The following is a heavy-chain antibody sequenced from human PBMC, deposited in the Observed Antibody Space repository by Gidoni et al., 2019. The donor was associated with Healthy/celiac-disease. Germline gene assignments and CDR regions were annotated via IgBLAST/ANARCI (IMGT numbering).Heavy chain of an antibody. Sequence: EVQLVESGGGLVRPGGSLRLSCAACGFTFSNAWMNWVRQAPGKGLGWVGRIESKTDGGTTDYAAPVKGRFTISRDDSKNTLYLQMNSLKTEDTAVYYCTTSLDMIDVWGQGTLVTVSS. CDR1: GFTFSNAW. J-gene: IGHJ4*02. V-gene: IGHV3-15*07. D-gene: IGHD3-22*01. CDR3: TTSLDMIDV. CDR2: IESKTDGGTT.